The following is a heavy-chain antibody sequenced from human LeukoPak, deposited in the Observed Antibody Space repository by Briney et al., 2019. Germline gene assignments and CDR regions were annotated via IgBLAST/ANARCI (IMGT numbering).Heavy chain of an antibody. CDR3: ARDALWFGAVRHFDY. D-gene: IGHD3-10*01. J-gene: IGHJ4*02. Sequence: ASVKVSCKASGYTFTSYGISWVRQAPGQGLEWMGWISAYNGNTNYAQKLQGRVTMTTDTSTSTAYMELRSLRSDDMAVYYCARDALWFGAVRHFDYWGQGTLVTVSS. CDR1: GYTFTSYG. CDR2: ISAYNGNT. V-gene: IGHV1-18*03.